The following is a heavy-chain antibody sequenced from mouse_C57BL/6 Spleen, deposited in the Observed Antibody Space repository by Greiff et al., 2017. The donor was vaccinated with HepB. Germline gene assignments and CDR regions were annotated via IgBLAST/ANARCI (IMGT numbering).Heavy chain of an antibody. J-gene: IGHJ1*03. D-gene: IGHD1-1*01. CDR2: ISYDGSN. V-gene: IGHV3-6*01. CDR1: GYSITSGYY. CDR3: ARTTTVGWYFDV. Sequence: DVQRVESGPGLVKPSQSLSLTCSVPGYSITSGYYWNWIRQFPGNKLEWMGYISYDGSNNYNPSLKNRISITRDTSKNQFFLKLNSVTTEDTATYYCARTTTVGWYFDVWGTGTTVTVSS.